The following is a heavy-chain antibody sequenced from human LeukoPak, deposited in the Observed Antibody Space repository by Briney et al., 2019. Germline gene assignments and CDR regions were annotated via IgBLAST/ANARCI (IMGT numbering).Heavy chain of an antibody. V-gene: IGHV1-69*01. CDR2: IIPIFGTA. CDR1: GGTFSSYA. CDR3: ARELTTVTTAWYFDL. D-gene: IGHD4-17*01. J-gene: IGHJ2*01. Sequence: SVKVSGKASGGTFSSYAISWVRQAPGQGLEWMGGIIPIFGTANYAQKFQGRVTITADESTSTAYMELSSLRSEDTAVYYCARELTTVTTAWYFDLWGRGTLVTVSS.